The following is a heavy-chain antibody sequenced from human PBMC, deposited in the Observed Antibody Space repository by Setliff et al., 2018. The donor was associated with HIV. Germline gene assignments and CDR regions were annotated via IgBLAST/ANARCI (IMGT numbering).Heavy chain of an antibody. CDR2: IIPISGTA. Sequence: GASVKVSCKASGGTLSSYAISWVRQAPGQGLEWMGRIIPISGTANNAQKFQGRVTMTRDTSISTAYMELSSLTSEDTAVYYCARGKVLRGNILYYWGQGTLVTVSS. CDR1: GGTLSSYA. CDR3: ARGKVLRGNILYY. V-gene: IGHV1-69*05. D-gene: IGHD2-8*01. J-gene: IGHJ4*02.